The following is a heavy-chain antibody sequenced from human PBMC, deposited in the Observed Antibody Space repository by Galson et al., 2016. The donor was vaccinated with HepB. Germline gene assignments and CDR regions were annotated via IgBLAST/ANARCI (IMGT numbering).Heavy chain of an antibody. CDR1: GYAISSGYDS. J-gene: IGHJ3*01. D-gene: IGHD2-21*01. CDR2: VDQSGRT. V-gene: IGHV4-38-2*02. CDR3: VRSGDSGAFDF. Sequence: SETLSLTCTVSGYAISSGYDSWGWIRQPPGKGLEWIASVDQSGRTYYNPSLKSRVTISVDTSKNQFSLKLNSLTAADTAVFYCVRSGDSGAFDFWGQGTLVTVSS.